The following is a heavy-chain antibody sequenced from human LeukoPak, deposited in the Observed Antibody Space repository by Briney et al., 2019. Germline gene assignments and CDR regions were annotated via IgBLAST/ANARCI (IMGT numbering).Heavy chain of an antibody. J-gene: IGHJ4*02. V-gene: IGHV3-9*01. D-gene: IGHD3-10*02. Sequence: GGSLRLSCAASGFTFDDYAMHWVRRAPGMGLEWVSGISWNSGSIGYADSVKGRFTISRDNAKNSLYLQMNSLRAEDTALYYCAKGSVRGAFFDYWGQGTLVTVSS. CDR3: AKGSVRGAFFDY. CDR2: ISWNSGSI. CDR1: GFTFDDYA.